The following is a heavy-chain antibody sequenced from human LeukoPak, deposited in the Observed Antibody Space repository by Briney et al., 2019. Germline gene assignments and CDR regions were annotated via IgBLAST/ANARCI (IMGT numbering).Heavy chain of an antibody. CDR2: IYYSGST. D-gene: IGHD3-9*01. V-gene: IGHV4-59*01. Sequence: SETLSLTCTVSGGSISSYYWSWIRQPPGKGLEWIGYIYYSGSTNYNPSLKSRVTISVDTSKNQFSLKLSSVTAADTAVYYCARERWYFDSLDAFDIWGQGTMVTVSS. CDR3: ARERWYFDSLDAFDI. J-gene: IGHJ3*02. CDR1: GGSISSYY.